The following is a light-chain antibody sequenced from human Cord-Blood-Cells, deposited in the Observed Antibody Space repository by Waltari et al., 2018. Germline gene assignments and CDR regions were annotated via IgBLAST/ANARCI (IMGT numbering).Light chain of an antibody. CDR3: CSYAGSYTWV. J-gene: IGLJ3*02. CDR1: SRDVGGFNN. CDR2: DVR. V-gene: IGLV2-11*01. Sequence: QSALTQPRSVSGSPGQSVPIPCPGTSRDVGGFNNVPWYQQNPGKAPKLMIYDVRKRPSGVPDRFSGSKSGNTASLTISGLQAEDEADYYCCSYAGSYTWVFGGGTKLTVL.